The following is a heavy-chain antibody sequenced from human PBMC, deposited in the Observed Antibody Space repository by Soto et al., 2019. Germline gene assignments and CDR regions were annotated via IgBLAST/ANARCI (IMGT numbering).Heavy chain of an antibody. CDR2: ISSATTTI. D-gene: IGHD6-19*01. Sequence: GGSLRLSCAASGFTFSSYSMNWVRQAPGKGLEWVSYISSATTTIYYADSVKGRFTISRDNAKNSLYLQMNSLRADDTAVYYCARAVAGAFDYWGQGTLVTVS. CDR3: ARAVAGAFDY. J-gene: IGHJ4*02. V-gene: IGHV3-48*01. CDR1: GFTFSSYS.